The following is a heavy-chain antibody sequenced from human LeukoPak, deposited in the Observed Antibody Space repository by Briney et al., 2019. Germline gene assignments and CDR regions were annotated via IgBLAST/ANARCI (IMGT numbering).Heavy chain of an antibody. CDR1: GFTVSSNY. V-gene: IGHV3-53*01. D-gene: IGHD6-13*01. CDR3: ATSGGSNWFFDY. CDR2: IYSDGRT. Sequence: PGGSLRLSCAASGFTVSSNYMSWVRQGPGKGLEWVSLIYSDGRTFYADSVKGRFTISRDNSKNTLYLQMNSLRAEDTAVYYCATSGGSNWFFDYWGQGTLVTVSS. J-gene: IGHJ4*02.